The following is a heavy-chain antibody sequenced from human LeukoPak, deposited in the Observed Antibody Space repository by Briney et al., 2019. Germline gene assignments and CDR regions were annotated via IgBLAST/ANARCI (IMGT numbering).Heavy chain of an antibody. CDR1: GGSISSSSYY. V-gene: IGHV4-39*01. CDR3: ARQGANLYTFDP. CDR2: IYYSGST. D-gene: IGHD3-16*02. J-gene: IGHJ5*02. Sequence: SETLSLTCTVSGGSISSSSYYWGWIRQPPGKGLEWIGSIYYSGSTYYSPSLKSQVTISVDTSKNQFSLKLSSASAADTAVYYCARQGANLYTFDPWGQGTLVTVSS.